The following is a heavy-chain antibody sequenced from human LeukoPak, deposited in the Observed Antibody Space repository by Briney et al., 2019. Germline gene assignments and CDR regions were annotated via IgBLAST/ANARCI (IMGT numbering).Heavy chain of an antibody. CDR1: GGSFSGYY. V-gene: IGHV4-34*01. CDR3: ARGPGLRLGY. Sequence: SETLSLTCAVYGGSFSGYYWSWIRQPPGKGLEWIGEINHSGSTNYNPSLRSRVTISVDTSKNQFSLKLSSVTAADTAVYYCARGPGLRLGYWGQGTLVTVSS. J-gene: IGHJ4*02. D-gene: IGHD5-12*01. CDR2: INHSGST.